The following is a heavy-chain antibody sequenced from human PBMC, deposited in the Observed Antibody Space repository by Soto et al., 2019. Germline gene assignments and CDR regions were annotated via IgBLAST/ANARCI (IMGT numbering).Heavy chain of an antibody. Sequence: QVQLVQSWAEVMKPGASVKVSCKVSGYTLTELSMHWVRQAPGKGLEWMGGFDPEDGETIYAQKFQGRVTMTEDTSTDTAYMELSSLRTEDTAVYYCATAYYDFWSGPTPGDYFDYWGQGTLVTVSS. CDR2: FDPEDGET. V-gene: IGHV1-24*01. CDR1: GYTLTELS. D-gene: IGHD3-3*01. CDR3: ATAYYDFWSGPTPGDYFDY. J-gene: IGHJ4*02.